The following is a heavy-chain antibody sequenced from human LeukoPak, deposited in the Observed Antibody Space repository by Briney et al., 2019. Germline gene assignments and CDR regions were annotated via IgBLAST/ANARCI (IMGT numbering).Heavy chain of an antibody. V-gene: IGHV6-1*01. J-gene: IGHJ4*02. CDR3: ARAGMAGWELPETFDY. Sequence: SQTLSPTCAISGDSVSSNSAAWNWIRQSPSRGLEWLGRTYYRSKWYNDYAVSVKSRITINPDTSKNQFSLQLNSATPEDTAVYYCARAGMAGWELPETFDYWGQGTLVTVSS. CDR2: TYYRSKWYN. CDR1: GDSVSSNSAA. D-gene: IGHD1-26*01.